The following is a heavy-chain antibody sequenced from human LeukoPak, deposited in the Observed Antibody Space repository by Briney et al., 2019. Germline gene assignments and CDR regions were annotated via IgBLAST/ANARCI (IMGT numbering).Heavy chain of an antibody. CDR3: ARDGEGYSYGSLYFDY. J-gene: IGHJ4*02. V-gene: IGHV3-53*01. CDR1: GFTFSSYG. Sequence: GGSLRLSCAASGFTFSSYGMHWVRQAPGKGLEWVSVIYSGGSTYYADSVKGRFTISRDNSKNTLYLQMNSLRAEDTAVYYCARDGEGYSYGSLYFDYWGQGTLVTVSS. CDR2: IYSGGST. D-gene: IGHD5-18*01.